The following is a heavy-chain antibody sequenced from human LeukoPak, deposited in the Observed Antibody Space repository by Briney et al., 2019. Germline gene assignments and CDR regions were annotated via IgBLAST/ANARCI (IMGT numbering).Heavy chain of an antibody. CDR2: ISWNSGSI. J-gene: IGHJ3*02. CDR3: ARDQEEGRAFDI. V-gene: IGHV3-9*01. Sequence: PGGSLRLSCAASGFTFDDYAMHWVRQAPGKGLEWVSGISWNSGSIGYADSVKGRFTISRDNAKNSLYLQMNSLRAEDTAVYYCARDQEEGRAFDIWGQGTMVTVSS. CDR1: GFTFDDYA.